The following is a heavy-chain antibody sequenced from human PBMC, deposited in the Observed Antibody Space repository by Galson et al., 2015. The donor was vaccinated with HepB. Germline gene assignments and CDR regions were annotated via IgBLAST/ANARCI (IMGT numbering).Heavy chain of an antibody. CDR2: ISSSGSTI. J-gene: IGHJ6*02. CDR3: ARIEAWGLTVTTAYCGMDV. D-gene: IGHD4-17*01. Sequence: SLRLSCAASGFTFSSYEMNWVRQAPGKGLEWVSYISSSGSTIYYADSVKGRFTISRDNAKNSLYLQMNSLRAEDTAVYYCARIEAWGLTVTTAYCGMDVWGQGTTVTVSS. V-gene: IGHV3-48*03. CDR1: GFTFSSYE.